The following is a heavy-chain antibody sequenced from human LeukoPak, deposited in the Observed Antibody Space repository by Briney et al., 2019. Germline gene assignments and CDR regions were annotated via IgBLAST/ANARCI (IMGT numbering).Heavy chain of an antibody. D-gene: IGHD6-6*01. Sequence: GASVKVSCKLSGYTLTELSMHWGRQAPGKGLEWMGSFDPEDDKAIYAQRFHGRITMTEDTSTDTVYMELSSLRSEDTAVYYCRGGSSIWSHFDHWGQGTLVTVSS. J-gene: IGHJ4*02. CDR2: FDPEDDKA. V-gene: IGHV1-24*01. CDR3: RGGSSIWSHFDH. CDR1: GYTLTELS.